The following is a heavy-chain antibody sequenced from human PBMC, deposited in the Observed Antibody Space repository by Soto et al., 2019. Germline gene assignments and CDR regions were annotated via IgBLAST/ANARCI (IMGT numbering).Heavy chain of an antibody. Sequence: PGGSLRLSCAASGFTFSSYSMSWVRQAPGKGLEWVANINKNGGEKYYVDSVKGRFTISRDNAKNSLYLQMNSLRAEDTAVYFCVSQRTTVITQAYFDYWGPGALVTVSS. CDR3: VSQRTTVITQAYFDY. CDR1: GFTFSSYS. J-gene: IGHJ4*02. CDR2: INKNGGEK. D-gene: IGHD4-4*01. V-gene: IGHV3-7*01.